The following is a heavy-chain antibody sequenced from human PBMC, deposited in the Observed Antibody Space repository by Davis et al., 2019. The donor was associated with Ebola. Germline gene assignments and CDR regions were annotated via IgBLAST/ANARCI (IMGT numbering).Heavy chain of an antibody. V-gene: IGHV4-34*01. D-gene: IGHD3-9*01. Sequence: GSLRLSCAASGFTFSSYWMHWVRQPPGKGLEWIGEINHSGSTNYNPSLKSRVTISVDTSKNQFSLKLSSVTAADTAVYYCASGYFDLGGEYWGQGTLVTVSS. CDR1: GFTFSSYW. J-gene: IGHJ4*02. CDR2: INHSGST. CDR3: ASGYFDLGGEY.